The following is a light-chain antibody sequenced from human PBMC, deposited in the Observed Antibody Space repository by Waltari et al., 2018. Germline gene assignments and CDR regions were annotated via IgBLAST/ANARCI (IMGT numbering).Light chain of an antibody. CDR1: QNVTSK. Sequence: EVVMTQSPATLSVSPGERVTLSCRASQNVTSKLAWYQEKPGQPPRLLIYGASFRGAGIPARFSGSGSGAEFTLAISSLQSEDFAVYYCQQYYTWPPVTFGQGTKLE. CDR2: GAS. V-gene: IGKV3-15*01. CDR3: QQYYTWPPVT. J-gene: IGKJ2*01.